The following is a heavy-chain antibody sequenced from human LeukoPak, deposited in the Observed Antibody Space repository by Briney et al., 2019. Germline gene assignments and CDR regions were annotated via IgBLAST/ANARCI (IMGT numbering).Heavy chain of an antibody. CDR1: GGTFSSYA. CDR3: ARAYYDSSGYYHFDY. D-gene: IGHD3-22*01. Sequence: SVKVSCKASGGTFSSYAISWVRQVPGQGLEWMGGIIPIFGTANYAQKFQGRVTITADESTSTAYMELSSLRSEDTAVYYCARAYYDSSGYYHFDYWGQGTLVTVSS. CDR2: IIPIFGTA. J-gene: IGHJ4*02. V-gene: IGHV1-69*13.